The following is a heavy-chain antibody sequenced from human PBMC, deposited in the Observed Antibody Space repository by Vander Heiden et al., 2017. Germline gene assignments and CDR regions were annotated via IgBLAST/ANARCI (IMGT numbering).Heavy chain of an antibody. Sequence: FSSYSMHWVRQAPGTGLEWVSSISSSSSYIYYADSVKGRFTISRDNAKNSLYLQMNSLRAEDTAVYYCARSYYDFWSGYHNFNFRYLDYWGQGTLVTVSS. V-gene: IGHV3-21*01. CDR1: FSSYS. CDR2: ISSSSSYI. CDR3: ARSYYDFWSGYHNFNFRYLDY. D-gene: IGHD3-3*01. J-gene: IGHJ4*02.